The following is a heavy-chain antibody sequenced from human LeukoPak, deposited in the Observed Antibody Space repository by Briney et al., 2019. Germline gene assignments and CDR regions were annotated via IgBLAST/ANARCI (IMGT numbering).Heavy chain of an antibody. J-gene: IGHJ4*02. CDR3: ARVQGSGSYSHFDY. CDR2: INPNSGGT. Sequence: GASVKVSCKASGYTFTGYYTHWVRQAPGQGLEWMGWINPNSGGTNYAQKFQGRVTMTRDTSISTAYMELSRLRSDDTAVYYCARVQGSGSYSHFDYWGQGTLVTVSS. V-gene: IGHV1-2*02. CDR1: GYTFTGYY. D-gene: IGHD1-26*01.